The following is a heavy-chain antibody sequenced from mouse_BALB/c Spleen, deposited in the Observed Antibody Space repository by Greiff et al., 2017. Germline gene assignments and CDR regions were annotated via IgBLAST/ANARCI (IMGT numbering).Heavy chain of an antibody. D-gene: IGHD2-3*01. CDR2: ISSGGSYT. Sequence: EVMLVESGGDLVKPGGSLKLSCAASGFTFSSYGMSWVRQTPDKRLEWVATISSGGSYTYYPDSVKGRFTISRDNAKNTLYLQMSSLKSEDTAMYYCAPYDYFDYWGQGTTLTVSS. CDR3: APYDYFDY. J-gene: IGHJ2*01. V-gene: IGHV5-6*01. CDR1: GFTFSSYG.